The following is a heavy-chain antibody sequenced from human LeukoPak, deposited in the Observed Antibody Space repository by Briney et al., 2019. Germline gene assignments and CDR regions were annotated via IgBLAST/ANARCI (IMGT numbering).Heavy chain of an antibody. J-gene: IGHJ4*02. D-gene: IGHD3-16*01. V-gene: IGHV4-59*01. CDR3: AGGWGNFDY. CDR1: GDSTSSYY. Sequence: SETLSLTCTVSGDSTSSYYWSWIRQPPGKGLEWIGYVFYGGSTTYNPSLKSRITISVDTSKNQFSLKLSSVTAVDTAVYYCAGGWGNFDYWGQGTLVTVTS. CDR2: VFYGGST.